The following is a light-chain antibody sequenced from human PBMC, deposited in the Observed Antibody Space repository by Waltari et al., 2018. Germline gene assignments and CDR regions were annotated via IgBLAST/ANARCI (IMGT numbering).Light chain of an antibody. Sequence: EIVLTQSPPTLSLSPGERATLSCRASQDIGTYLAWYQQRPGQPPRLLIFDASTRATRIPTRFIGSGSQTDFTLTITSLEPEDFAVYFCQERGNWPQITFGQGTRLDIK. CDR1: QDIGTY. J-gene: IGKJ5*01. V-gene: IGKV3-11*01. CDR3: QERGNWPQIT. CDR2: DAS.